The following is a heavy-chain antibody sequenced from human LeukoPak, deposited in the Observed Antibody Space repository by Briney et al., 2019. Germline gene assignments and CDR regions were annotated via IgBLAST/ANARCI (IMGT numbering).Heavy chain of an antibody. V-gene: IGHV3-48*03. CDR3: AELGITMIGGV. D-gene: IGHD3-10*02. J-gene: IGHJ6*04. CDR1: AFTFSRYG. CDR2: ISSSGSTI. Sequence: PGGTLRLSCAASAFTFSRYGMSWVRQAPGRGLEWVSAISSSGSTIYYADSVKGRFTISRDNAKNSLYLQMNSLRAEDTAVYYCAELGITMIGGVWGKGTTVTISS.